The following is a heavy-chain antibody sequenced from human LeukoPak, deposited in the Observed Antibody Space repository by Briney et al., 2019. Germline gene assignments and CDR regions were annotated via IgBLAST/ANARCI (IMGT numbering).Heavy chain of an antibody. V-gene: IGHV3-21*01. CDR2: ISSSSSYI. D-gene: IGHD2-15*01. CDR3: ARERLTGYCSGGSCDYMDV. CDR1: GFTFCSYS. Sequence: GGSLRLSCAASGFTFCSYSMNWVRQAPGKGLEWVSSISSSSSYIYYADSVKGRFTISRDNAKNSLYLQMNSLRAEDTAVYYCARERLTGYCSGGSCDYMDVWGKGTTVTVSS. J-gene: IGHJ6*03.